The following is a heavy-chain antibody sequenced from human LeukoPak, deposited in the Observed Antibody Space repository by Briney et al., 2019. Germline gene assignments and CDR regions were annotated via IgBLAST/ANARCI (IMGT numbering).Heavy chain of an antibody. CDR3: ARAYYYDSSGYSSYWYFDL. CDR1: GGSISSYY. CDR2: IYCSGST. Sequence: SETLSLTCTVSGGSISSYYWSWIRQPPGKGLEWIGYIYCSGSTNYNPSLKSRVTISVDTSKNQFSLKLSSVTAADTAVYYCARAYYYDSSGYSSYWYFDLWGRGTLVTVSS. V-gene: IGHV4-59*01. D-gene: IGHD3-22*01. J-gene: IGHJ2*01.